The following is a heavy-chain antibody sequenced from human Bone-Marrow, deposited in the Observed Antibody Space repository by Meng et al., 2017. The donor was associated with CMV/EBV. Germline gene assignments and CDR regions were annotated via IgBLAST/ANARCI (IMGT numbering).Heavy chain of an antibody. Sequence: SVKVSCKTSGYMFIGYYILWLRQAPGQGLEWMGWINPNNGDTKHSQNFQGRVTLTRDTSISTAYMELSSLRSGDTAVYYCARDQGLHWFDPWGQGTLVTVSS. D-gene: IGHD3-16*01. CDR2: INPNNGDT. CDR1: GYMFIGYY. V-gene: IGHV1-2*02. J-gene: IGHJ5*02. CDR3: ARDQGLHWFDP.